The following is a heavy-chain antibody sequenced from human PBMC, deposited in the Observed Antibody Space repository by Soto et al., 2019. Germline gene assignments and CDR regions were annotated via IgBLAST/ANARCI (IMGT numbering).Heavy chain of an antibody. J-gene: IGHJ5*02. Sequence: WETLSLTCNVSGDSIRSYFWSWIRQPPGKGLEWIGYIPYSGGPTYNPSLKSRVTISIDTSKKQFSLKMTSVTAADTAVYYCASSKMALISVLDTWGQGTRVTVSS. CDR1: GDSIRSYF. CDR3: ASSKMALISVLDT. V-gene: IGHV4-59*01. D-gene: IGHD2-8*01. CDR2: IPYSGGP.